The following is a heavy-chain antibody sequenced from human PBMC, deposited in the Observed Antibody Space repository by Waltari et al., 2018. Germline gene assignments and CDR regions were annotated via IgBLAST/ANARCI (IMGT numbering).Heavy chain of an antibody. CDR1: GFTVSSNY. D-gene: IGHD6-13*01. J-gene: IGHJ3*02. CDR3: ARERNIAAAGDDAFDI. CDR2: IYSVGST. Sequence: EVQLVETGGGLIQPGGSLRLSCAASGFTVSSNYMSWVRQAPGKGLEWVSVIYSVGSTYYADSVKGRFTISRDNSKNTLYLQMNSLRAEDTAVYYCARERNIAAAGDDAFDIWGQGTMVTVSS. V-gene: IGHV3-53*02.